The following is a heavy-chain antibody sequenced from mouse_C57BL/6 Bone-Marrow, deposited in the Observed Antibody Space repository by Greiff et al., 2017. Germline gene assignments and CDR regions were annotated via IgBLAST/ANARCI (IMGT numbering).Heavy chain of an antibody. J-gene: IGHJ3*01. CDR2: ISSGGSYT. D-gene: IGHD2-3*01. V-gene: IGHV5-6*01. Sequence: EVQGVESGGDLVKPGGSLKLSCAASGFTFSSSGMSWVRQTPDKRLEWVATISSGGSYTYYPESVKGRFTISRDNAKNTLYLQMSSLKSEDTAMYYCASRRDDGYWAPFAYWGQGTLVTVSA. CDR3: ASRRDDGYWAPFAY. CDR1: GFTFSSSG.